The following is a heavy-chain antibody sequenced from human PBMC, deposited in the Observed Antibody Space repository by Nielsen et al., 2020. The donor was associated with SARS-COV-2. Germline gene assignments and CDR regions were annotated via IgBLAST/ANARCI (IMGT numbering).Heavy chain of an antibody. Sequence: SVKVSCKASGGTFSSYAISWVRQAPGQGLEWMGRIIPILGIANYAQKFQGRVTITADKSTSTAYMELSSLRSEDTAVYYCARIYDSSGYSYYYYGMDVWGQGTTVTVSS. J-gene: IGHJ6*02. V-gene: IGHV1-69*04. CDR2: IIPILGIA. CDR1: GGTFSSYA. CDR3: ARIYDSSGYSYYYYGMDV. D-gene: IGHD3-22*01.